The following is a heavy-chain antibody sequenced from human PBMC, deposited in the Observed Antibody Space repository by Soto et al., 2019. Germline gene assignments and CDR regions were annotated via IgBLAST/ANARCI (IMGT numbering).Heavy chain of an antibody. CDR2: IYYSGST. V-gene: IGHV4-31*03. Sequence: QVQLQESGPGLVKPSQTLSLTCTVSGGSISSGGYYWSWIRQHPGKGLEWIGYIYYSGSTYYNPSLNSRVTISVDTSKNQFSLKLSSVTAADTAVYYCARDRLERRFYYYYGMDVWGQGTTVTVSS. D-gene: IGHD1-1*01. CDR1: GGSISSGGYY. CDR3: ARDRLERRFYYYYGMDV. J-gene: IGHJ6*02.